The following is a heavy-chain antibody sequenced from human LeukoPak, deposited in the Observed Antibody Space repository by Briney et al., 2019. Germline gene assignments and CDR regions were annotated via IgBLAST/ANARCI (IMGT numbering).Heavy chain of an antibody. Sequence: GGSLGLSCAASEFTFSSYSMSWVRQAPGKGLEWVSSITGGGGSTYFADSVKDRFTISRDNSRNTLYLQLNSLRAEDTAVYYCAKSPYYDASGYNREYYFDCWGQGTLVTVSS. V-gene: IGHV3-23*01. CDR2: ITGGGGST. J-gene: IGHJ4*02. CDR1: EFTFSSYS. D-gene: IGHD3-22*01. CDR3: AKSPYYDASGYNREYYFDC.